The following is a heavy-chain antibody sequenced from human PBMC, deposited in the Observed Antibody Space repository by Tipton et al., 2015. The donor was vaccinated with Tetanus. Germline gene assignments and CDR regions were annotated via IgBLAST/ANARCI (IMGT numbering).Heavy chain of an antibody. Sequence: TLSLTCTIYGGTFSGYYCSWIRQPPGRGLEWIGEIHPSGSTNYTPSLTSRVTLSQDTSKSQFSLKLTSLTAADTSVYFCARGIDAYKTGNYWGQGTLFTVSS. J-gene: IGHJ4*02. CDR3: ARGIDAYKTGNY. D-gene: IGHD5-24*01. V-gene: IGHV4-34*01. CDR2: IHPSGST. CDR1: GGTFSGYY.